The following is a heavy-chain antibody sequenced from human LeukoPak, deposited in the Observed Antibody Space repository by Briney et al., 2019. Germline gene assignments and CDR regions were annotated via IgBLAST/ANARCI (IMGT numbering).Heavy chain of an antibody. V-gene: IGHV3-7*01. CDR3: ARGDSWNRPFDQ. D-gene: IGHD1/OR15-1a*01. CDR1: GITFSSYW. Sequence: GGSLRLSCAAAGITFSSYWMSWVRQAPGKGLEWVANIKQDGSEKHYVDSVKGRFTISRDNAKNSLYLQINSLRAEDTAVYYCARGDSWNRPFDQWGQGTLVTVSS. CDR2: IKQDGSEK. J-gene: IGHJ4*02.